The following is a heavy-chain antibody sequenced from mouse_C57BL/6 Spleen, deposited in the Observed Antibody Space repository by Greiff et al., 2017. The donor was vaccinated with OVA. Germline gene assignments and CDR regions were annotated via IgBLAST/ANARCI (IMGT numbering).Heavy chain of an antibody. V-gene: IGHV5-12*01. D-gene: IGHD2-4*01. CDR3: ARQGYDYDEYWYFDV. J-gene: IGHJ1*03. CDR1: GFTFSDYY. CDR2: ISNGGGST. Sequence: EVQRVESGGGLVQPGGSLKLSCAASGFTFSDYYMYWVRQTPEKRLEWVAYISNGGGSTYYPDTVKGRFTISRDNAKNTLYLQMSRLKSEDTAMYYCARQGYDYDEYWYFDVWGTGTTVTVSS.